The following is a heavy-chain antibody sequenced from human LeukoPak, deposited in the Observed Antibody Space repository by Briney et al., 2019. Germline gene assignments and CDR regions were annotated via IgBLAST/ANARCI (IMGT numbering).Heavy chain of an antibody. V-gene: IGHV3-21*01. CDR3: ARDFPRDNDAFDI. Sequence: PGGSLRLSCTASTFTLSAYGVSWVRQAPGKGLEWVSSISSSSTYMYYADSLKGRFTISRDNAKNSLYLQMNSLRAEDTAVYYCARDFPRDNDAFDIWGQGTMVTVSS. CDR2: ISSSSTYM. J-gene: IGHJ3*02. CDR1: TFTLSAYG.